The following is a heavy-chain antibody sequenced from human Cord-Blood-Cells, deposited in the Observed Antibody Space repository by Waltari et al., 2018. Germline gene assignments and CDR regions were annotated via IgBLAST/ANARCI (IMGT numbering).Heavy chain of an antibody. CDR2: IYYSGST. V-gene: IGHV4-59*01. CDR3: ARDPSSSWYAFDI. CDR1: GGSISNYY. J-gene: IGHJ3*02. D-gene: IGHD6-13*01. Sequence: QVQLQESGPGLVKPSETLSLTCTGSGGSISNYYWSWIRQPPGKGLEWIGYIYYSGSTNYNPSLKSRVTISVDTSKNQFSLKLSSVTAADTAVYYCARDPSSSWYAFDIWGQGTMVTVSS.